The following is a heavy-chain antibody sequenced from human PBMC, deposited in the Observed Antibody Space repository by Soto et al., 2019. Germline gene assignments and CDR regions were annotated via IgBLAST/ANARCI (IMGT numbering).Heavy chain of an antibody. V-gene: IGHV1-3*01. CDR3: VRRHVSATGIDWFDR. CDR2: INAANGDT. D-gene: IGHD6-13*01. Sequence: GASVKVSCKASGYTFTSYGIHWVRQAPGQRLEWMGWINAANGDTKYSPKFQGRVTITRETSASTAYMELSSLRSEDTAVYYCVRRHVSATGIDWFDRWGQGTLVTVSS. CDR1: GYTFTSYG. J-gene: IGHJ5*02.